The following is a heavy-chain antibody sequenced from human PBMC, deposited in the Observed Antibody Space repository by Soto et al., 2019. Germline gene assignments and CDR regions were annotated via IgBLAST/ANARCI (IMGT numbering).Heavy chain of an antibody. D-gene: IGHD3-16*01. J-gene: IGHJ6*02. CDR2: IYPTGST. CDR3: ARAPQGPSPRWVL. CDR1: GGSISSGGYS. V-gene: IGHV4-30-2*06. Sequence: SETLSLTCTVSGGSISSGGYSWSWIRQSPEKGLEWLGCIYPTGSTYYHPPLKSRVTISIDTSRNQFSLNLTSVTAADTAVYYCARAPQGPSPRWVLWGQGTTVTVSS.